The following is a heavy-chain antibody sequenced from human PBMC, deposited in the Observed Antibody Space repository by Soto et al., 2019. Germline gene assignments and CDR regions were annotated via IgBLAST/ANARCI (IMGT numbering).Heavy chain of an antibody. Sequence: PGGSLRLSCAASGFTFSDYDMSWIRQAPGKGLEWVSYISSSSSYTNYADSVKGRFTISRDNAKNSLYLQMNSLRAEDTAVYYCARDVSEGSSKAYNWFDPWGQGTLVTVSS. CDR2: ISSSSSYT. D-gene: IGHD6-6*01. V-gene: IGHV3-11*06. CDR3: ARDVSEGSSKAYNWFDP. CDR1: GFTFSDYD. J-gene: IGHJ5*02.